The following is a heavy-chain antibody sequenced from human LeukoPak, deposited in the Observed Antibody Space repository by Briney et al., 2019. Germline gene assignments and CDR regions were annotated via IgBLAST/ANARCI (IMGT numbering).Heavy chain of an antibody. CDR2: IYYSGST. V-gene: IGHV4-59*01. CDR1: GGSISSYY. J-gene: IGHJ4*02. D-gene: IGHD3-3*01. Sequence: SETLSLTCTVSGGSISSYYWSWIRQPPGKGLEWIGYIYYSGSTNYNPSLKSRVTISVDTSKSQFSLKLSSVTAADTAVYYCARGGGTIFGVVSNIDYLGQGTLVTVSS. CDR3: ARGGGTIFGVVSNIDY.